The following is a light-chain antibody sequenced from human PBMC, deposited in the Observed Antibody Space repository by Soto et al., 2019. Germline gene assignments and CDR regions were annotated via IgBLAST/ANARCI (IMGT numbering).Light chain of an antibody. V-gene: IGLV1-51*01. CDR1: SSNIGNNP. CDR3: GTWDSSLSAGV. CDR2: DNN. J-gene: IGLJ2*01. Sequence: QSVLTQPPSVSAAPGQKVTISCSGSSSNIGNNPVSWYQQFPGTGPKLLIYDNNERPSGIPDRFSGSKSGASATLGITGLQTGDEADYYCGTWDSSLSAGVFGGGTQLTVL.